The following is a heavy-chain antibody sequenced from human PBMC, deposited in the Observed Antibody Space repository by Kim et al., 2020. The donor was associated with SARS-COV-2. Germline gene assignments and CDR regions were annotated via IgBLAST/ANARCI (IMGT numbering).Heavy chain of an antibody. V-gene: IGHV4-59*01. Sequence: NPALKDRVPISVDTSKNQFSLKLSSVTAADTAVYYCARRGYSYGFIAFDIWGQGTMVTVSS. CDR3: ARRGYSYGFIAFDI. D-gene: IGHD5-18*01. J-gene: IGHJ3*02.